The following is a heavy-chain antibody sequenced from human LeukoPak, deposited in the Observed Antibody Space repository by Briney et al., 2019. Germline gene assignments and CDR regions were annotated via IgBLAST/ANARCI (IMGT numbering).Heavy chain of an antibody. V-gene: IGHV1-69*04. Sequence: AAVKVTFTASAATFSSYTISWGRQAPGQGLEWMGRIIPSLGIANYAQKFQGRVTITADKSTSTAYMELSSLRSEDTAVYYCARDTEMATITNPHYFDYWGQGTLVTVSS. CDR3: ARDTEMATITNPHYFDY. CDR2: IIPSLGIA. CDR1: AATFSSYT. D-gene: IGHD5-24*01. J-gene: IGHJ4*02.